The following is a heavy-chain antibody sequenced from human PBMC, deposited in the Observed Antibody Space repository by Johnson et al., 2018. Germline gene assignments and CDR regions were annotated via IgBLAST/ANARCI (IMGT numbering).Heavy chain of an antibody. CDR1: GFTFSDYY. CDR3: ARDNAGFWSGYYTNYYYDYGMDV. V-gene: IGHV3-11*01. Sequence: QVQLQESGGGLVKPGGSLRLSCAASGFTFSDYYMSWIRQAPGKGLEWVSYISSSGSTIYYADSVKGRFTISRDTAKNSLYLQMNSRRAEDTAVDYCARDNAGFWSGYYTNYYYDYGMDVWGQGTTVTVSS. D-gene: IGHD3-3*01. J-gene: IGHJ6*02. CDR2: ISSSGSTI.